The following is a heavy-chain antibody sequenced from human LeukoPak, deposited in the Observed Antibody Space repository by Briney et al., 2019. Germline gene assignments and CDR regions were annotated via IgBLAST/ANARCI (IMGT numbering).Heavy chain of an antibody. CDR1: GGTFSSYA. V-gene: IGHV1-69*04. Sequence: SVKVSCKASGGTFSSYAISWVRQAPGQGLEWMGRIIPILGIANYAQKFQGRVTITADKSTSTAYMELSSLRSEDTAVYYCARGGERWLQLVAFDIWGQGTMVTVSS. J-gene: IGHJ3*02. D-gene: IGHD5-24*01. CDR2: IIPILGIA. CDR3: ARGGERWLQLVAFDI.